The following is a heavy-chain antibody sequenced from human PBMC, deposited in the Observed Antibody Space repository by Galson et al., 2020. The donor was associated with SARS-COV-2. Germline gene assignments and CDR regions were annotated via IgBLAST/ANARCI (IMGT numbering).Heavy chain of an antibody. J-gene: IGHJ4*02. CDR1: GFTFGSYG. V-gene: IGHV3-30*18. D-gene: IGHD6-6*01. CDR3: AKDGWRYSSSAGYYFDY. Sequence: GESLKISCAASGFTFGSYGMHWVRQAPGKGLEWVAVISYDGSNKYYADSVKGRFTISRDNSKNTLYLQMNSLRAEDTAVYYCAKDGWRYSSSAGYYFDYWGQGTLGTVSS. CDR2: ISYDGSNK.